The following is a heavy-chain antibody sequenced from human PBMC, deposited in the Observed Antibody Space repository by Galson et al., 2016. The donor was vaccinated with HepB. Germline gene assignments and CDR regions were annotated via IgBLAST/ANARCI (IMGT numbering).Heavy chain of an antibody. V-gene: IGHV1-69*10. J-gene: IGHJ6*02. CDR3: ARRNDKLTGDHGDYYYYGMDV. D-gene: IGHD3-9*01. CDR1: GGTFSNYA. CDR2: VNPLLRIS. Sequence: SVKVSCKASGGTFSNYAISWVRQAPGQGLEWMGGVNPLLRISNYAQKYQGRVTITADKSATTVYLDLSSLGYEDTAVYYCARRNDKLTGDHGDYYYYGMDVWGQGTTVTVSS.